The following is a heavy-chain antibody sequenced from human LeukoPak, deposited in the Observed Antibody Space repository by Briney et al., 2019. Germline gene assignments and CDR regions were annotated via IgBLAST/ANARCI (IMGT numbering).Heavy chain of an antibody. CDR2: IYYSGST. CDR3: ARRSLTMVRGVIKGGAIDY. V-gene: IGHV4-34*01. Sequence: SETLSLTCAVYGGSFSGYYWSWIRQPPGKGLEWIGSIYYSGSTYYNPSLKSRVTIFVDTSKNQFSLKLSSVTAADTAVYYCARRSLTMVRGVIKGGAIDYWGQGTLVTVSS. D-gene: IGHD3-10*01. J-gene: IGHJ4*02. CDR1: GGSFSGYY.